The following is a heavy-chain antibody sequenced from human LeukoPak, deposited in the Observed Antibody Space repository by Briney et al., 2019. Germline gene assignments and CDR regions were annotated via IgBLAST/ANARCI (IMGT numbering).Heavy chain of an antibody. V-gene: IGHV3-30*02. CDR3: ARRAGAYSHPYDY. CDR1: GFTFSDYG. D-gene: IGHD4/OR15-4a*01. Sequence: GGSLRLSCAASGFTFSDYGMHWIRQAPGKGLEWVAFIRYDGSNKYYADSVEGRFTISRDDFKNTLYLQMNSLRAEDTAVYYCARRAGAYSHPYDYWGQGTLVTVSS. CDR2: IRYDGSNK. J-gene: IGHJ4*02.